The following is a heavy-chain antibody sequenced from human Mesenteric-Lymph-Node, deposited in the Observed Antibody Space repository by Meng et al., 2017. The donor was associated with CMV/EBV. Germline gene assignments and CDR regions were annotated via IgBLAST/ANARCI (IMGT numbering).Heavy chain of an antibody. D-gene: IGHD3-9*01. CDR2: INHSGST. V-gene: IGHV4-34*01. Sequence: QVQLAQGGAGLFKPSETLSVTCAVYCGSFSGYYWNWIRQSPEKGLEWIGEINHSGSTTYNPSFTSRIIISVDTSTNQISLNMSSVTAADTAVYYCARGSSYDILTGYFDYWGQGALVTVSS. CDR1: CGSFSGYY. CDR3: ARGSSYDILTGYFDY. J-gene: IGHJ4*02.